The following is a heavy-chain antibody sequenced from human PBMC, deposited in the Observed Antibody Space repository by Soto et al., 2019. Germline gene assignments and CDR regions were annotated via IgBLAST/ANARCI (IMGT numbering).Heavy chain of an antibody. CDR2: IKSKTDGGTT. CDR1: GFKFSNYA. V-gene: IGHV3-15*01. CDR3: TTQKKMQNYYYYYGMDV. J-gene: IGHJ6*02. Sequence: GGSLRLSCAVSGFKFSNYAMSWVRQAPGKGLEWVGRIKSKTDGGTTDYAAPVKGRFTISRDDSKNTLYLQMNSLKTEDTAVYYCTTQKKMQNYYYYYGMDVWGQGTTVTVSS.